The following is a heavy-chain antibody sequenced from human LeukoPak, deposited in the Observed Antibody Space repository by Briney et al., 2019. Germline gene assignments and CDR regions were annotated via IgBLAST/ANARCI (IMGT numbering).Heavy chain of an antibody. CDR1: GFTFSSYG. Sequence: GGSLRLSCAASGFTFSSYGMHWVRQAPGKGLEWVAFIRYDGSKKYYADSVKGRFTISRDNSKNTLYLQMNSMRAEDTAVYYCAPPITGTDYWGQGTLVTVSS. V-gene: IGHV3-30*02. J-gene: IGHJ4*02. D-gene: IGHD1-20*01. CDR2: IRYDGSKK. CDR3: APPITGTDY.